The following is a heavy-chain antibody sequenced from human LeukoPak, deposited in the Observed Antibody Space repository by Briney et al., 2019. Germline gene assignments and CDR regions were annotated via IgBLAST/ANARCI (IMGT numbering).Heavy chain of an antibody. CDR1: GYTFTSYG. V-gene: IGHV1-18*01. CDR2: ISAYNGNT. CDR3: ARDWFTIFGVVTPYYYYGMDV. J-gene: IGHJ6*02. Sequence: APVKASCKASGYTFTSYGISWVRQAPGQGLEWMGWISAYNGNTNYAQKLQGRVTMTTDTSTSTAYMELRSLRSDDTAVYYCARDWFTIFGVVTPYYYYGMDVWGQGTTVTVSS. D-gene: IGHD3-3*01.